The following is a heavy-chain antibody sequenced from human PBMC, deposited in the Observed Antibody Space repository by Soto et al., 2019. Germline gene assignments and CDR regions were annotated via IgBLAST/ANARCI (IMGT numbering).Heavy chain of an antibody. D-gene: IGHD6-13*01. CDR3: AKDMRYSSSWYYYGMDV. CDR2: ISGSGGST. J-gene: IGHJ6*02. CDR1: GFTFSSYA. V-gene: IGHV3-23*01. Sequence: GGSLRLSCAASGFTFSSYAMSWVRQAPGKGLEWVSAISGSGGSTYYADSVKGRFTISRDNSKNTLYLQMNSLRAEDTAVYYCAKDMRYSSSWYYYGMDVWGQGTTVTVSS.